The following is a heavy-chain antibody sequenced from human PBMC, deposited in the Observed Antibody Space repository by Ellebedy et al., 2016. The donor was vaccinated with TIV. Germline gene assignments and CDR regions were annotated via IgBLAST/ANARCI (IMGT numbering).Heavy chain of an antibody. Sequence: PGGSLRLSCTASGFTFSNNSMNWVRQAPGKGLEWVSYISSTGTTIYYADSVKGRFTISRDNAKNSLYLQMNSLRAEDTAVYYCARDNYKVSVAGSNWGQGTLVTVSS. CDR1: GFTFSNNS. J-gene: IGHJ4*02. CDR2: ISSTGTTI. D-gene: IGHD6-19*01. CDR3: ARDNYKVSVAGSN. V-gene: IGHV3-48*04.